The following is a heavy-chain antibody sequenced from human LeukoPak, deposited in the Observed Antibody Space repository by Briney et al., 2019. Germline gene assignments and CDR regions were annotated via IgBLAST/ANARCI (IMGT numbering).Heavy chain of an antibody. D-gene: IGHD1-1*01. CDR1: GFTFSDYY. V-gene: IGHV3-11*04. Sequence: PGGSLRLSCAASGFTFSDYYMSWIRQAPGKGLEWVSYISSSGSTIYYVDSVKGRFTISRDNAKNSLYLQMNSLRAEDTAVYYCASTPFNENFDYWGQGTLVTVSS. CDR2: ISSSGSTI. J-gene: IGHJ4*02. CDR3: ASTPFNENFDY.